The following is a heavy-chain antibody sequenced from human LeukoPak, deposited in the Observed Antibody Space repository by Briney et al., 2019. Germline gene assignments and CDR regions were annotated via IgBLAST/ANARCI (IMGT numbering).Heavy chain of an antibody. V-gene: IGHV5-51*01. J-gene: IGHJ4*02. CDR1: GSIFTNYW. CDR3: ARHGDGYKH. D-gene: IGHD5-24*01. CDR2: IYPGDSNT. Sequence: GASLKISCQCAGSIFTNYWIAWGRLLPGKGLEWMGIIYPGDSNTRYSPSFQGQVTISVDKSISTTYLQWSSLKASDSAMYYCARHGDGYKHWGQGTLVTVSS.